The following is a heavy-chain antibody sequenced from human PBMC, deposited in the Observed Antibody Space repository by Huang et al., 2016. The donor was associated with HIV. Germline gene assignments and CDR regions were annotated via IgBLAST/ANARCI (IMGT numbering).Heavy chain of an antibody. CDR1: WFTFSNYA. D-gene: IGHD5-12*01. V-gene: IGHV3-30-3*01. CDR2: ISYDGSNK. Sequence: VQLVESGGGVVQSGRSLRLSCAASWFTFSNYAMHWVRQAPGKWLELVAVISYDGSNKNYADSVKCRFTISRDNSKNTLYLQMNSLRAEDTAVYYCARDLWLRDLYYYYYMDVWGKGTTVTVSS. J-gene: IGHJ6*03. CDR3: ARDLWLRDLYYYYYMDV.